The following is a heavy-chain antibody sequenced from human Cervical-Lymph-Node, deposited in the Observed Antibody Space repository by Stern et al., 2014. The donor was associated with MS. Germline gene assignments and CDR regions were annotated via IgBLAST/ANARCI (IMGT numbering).Heavy chain of an antibody. V-gene: IGHV3-7*01. CDR2: IKHDGSED. D-gene: IGHD4-17*01. CDR1: GFTFTTYW. Sequence: EVQLVQSGGGLVQPGGSLRLSCAASGFTFTTYWMSWVRQAPGKGLEWVANIKHDGSEDHYVDSVKGRFTIPRADAKPSLYLQMDSLRAEDTAVYYCARNASGDLSSWSFDLWGRGTLVTVSS. J-gene: IGHJ2*01. CDR3: ARNASGDLSSWSFDL.